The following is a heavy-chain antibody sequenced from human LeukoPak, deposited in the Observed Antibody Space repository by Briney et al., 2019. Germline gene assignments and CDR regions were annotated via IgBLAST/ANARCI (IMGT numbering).Heavy chain of an antibody. D-gene: IGHD3-16*02. V-gene: IGHV1-18*01. CDR2: ISAYNGNT. Sequence: ASVKVSCKASVYTFTSYGISWVRQAPGQGLEWMGWISAYNGNTNYAQKLQGRVTITTDTSTSTAYMELRSLRSDDTAVYYCARYVRGGIWGSYRTADYWGQGTLVTVSS. CDR3: ARYVRGGIWGSYRTADY. J-gene: IGHJ4*02. CDR1: VYTFTSYG.